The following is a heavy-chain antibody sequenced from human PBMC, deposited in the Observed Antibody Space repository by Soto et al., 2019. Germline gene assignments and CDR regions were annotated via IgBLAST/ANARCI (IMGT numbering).Heavy chain of an antibody. D-gene: IGHD5-18*01. V-gene: IGHV4-30-4*01. Sequence: ASETLSLTCTVSGGSISSGDYYWSWIRQPPGKGLEWIGYIYYSGSTYYNPSLKSRVTISVDTSKNQFSLKLSSVTAADTAVYYCAKGGYSYGEGYFDYWGQGTLVTVSS. J-gene: IGHJ4*02. CDR2: IYYSGST. CDR3: AKGGYSYGEGYFDY. CDR1: GGSISSGDYY.